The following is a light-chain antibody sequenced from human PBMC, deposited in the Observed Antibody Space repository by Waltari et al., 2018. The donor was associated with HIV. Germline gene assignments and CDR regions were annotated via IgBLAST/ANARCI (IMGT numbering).Light chain of an antibody. Sequence: QSVLTQPPSVSAAPGQKVTISCPGSSSNIGNNDVSWYRHLPGTAPKLLIYENNKRPSGIPDRFSGSKSGTSATLGITGLQTGDEADYYCGTWDSSLNADVVFGGGTKLTVL. CDR1: SSNIGNND. V-gene: IGLV1-51*02. CDR2: ENN. CDR3: GTWDSSLNADVV. J-gene: IGLJ2*01.